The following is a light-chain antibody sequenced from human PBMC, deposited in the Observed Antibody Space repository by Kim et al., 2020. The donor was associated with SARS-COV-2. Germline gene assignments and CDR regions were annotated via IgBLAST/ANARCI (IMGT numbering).Light chain of an antibody. CDR1: SPNIGAGYD. CDR3: QSYDSSLSGSYV. V-gene: IGLV1-40*01. Sequence: QSVLTQPPSVSGAPGQRVTISCTGSSPNIGAGYDVHWYQQLPGTAPKLLIYGNRHRPSGAPDPFSGSKSGTSATLSITGLQAEDEANYYCQSYDSSLSGSYVFGTGTKVTVL. J-gene: IGLJ1*01. CDR2: GNR.